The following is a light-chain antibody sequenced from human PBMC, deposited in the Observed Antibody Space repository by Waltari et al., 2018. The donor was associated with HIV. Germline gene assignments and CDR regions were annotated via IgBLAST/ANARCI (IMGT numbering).Light chain of an antibody. CDR3: QSYDRTSWV. CDR2: DND. V-gene: IGLV6-57*01. Sequence: NFVLTQPHSVSESPGKTVVISCTRSSGSIASNYVQWYQQRPGTSPTLVLDDNDRRPSGVPGRFSVAIDSSSNSASLSISELKTEDEADDHCQSYDRTSWVFGGGTKLTVL. CDR1: SGSIASNY. J-gene: IGLJ3*02.